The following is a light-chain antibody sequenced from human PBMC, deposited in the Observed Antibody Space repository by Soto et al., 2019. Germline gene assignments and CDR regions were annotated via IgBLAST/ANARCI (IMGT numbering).Light chain of an antibody. J-gene: IGKJ2*01. CDR2: GAS. Sequence: EVVLRQSPGTLSLSQGERATLSCRASQNVNNNYLAWYQQKPGQAPRLLVYGASNTATGIPGRFSGSGSGTDFTLTIGRLEPEDFAVFYCQHYSDSPSTCGQGTKLQMK. V-gene: IGKV3-20*01. CDR1: QNVNNNY. CDR3: QHYSDSPST.